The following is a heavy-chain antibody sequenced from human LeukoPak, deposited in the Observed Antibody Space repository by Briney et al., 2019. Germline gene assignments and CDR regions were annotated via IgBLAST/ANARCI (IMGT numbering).Heavy chain of an antibody. CDR3: AKDLATQGAFDI. D-gene: IGHD5-12*01. V-gene: IGHV3-30*18. CDR2: ISYDGSNK. Sequence: GGSLRLSCAASGFTFSSYGMHWVRQAPGKGLEWVAVISYDGSNKYYADSVKGRFTIPRDNSKNTLYLQMNSLRAEDTAVYYCAKDLATQGAFDIWGQGTMVTVSS. J-gene: IGHJ3*02. CDR1: GFTFSSYG.